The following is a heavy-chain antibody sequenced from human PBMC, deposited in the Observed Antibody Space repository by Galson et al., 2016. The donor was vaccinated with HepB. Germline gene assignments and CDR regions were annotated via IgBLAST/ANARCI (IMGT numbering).Heavy chain of an antibody. CDR2: VVRSGYRT. D-gene: IGHD3-22*01. J-gene: IGHJ4*01. CDR1: GFTFNNYA. V-gene: IGHV3-23*01. Sequence: SLRLSCAASGFTFNNYAMAWVRQAPGKGLEWLSSVVRSGYRTFIQDSVKGRFTISRDNSKNTLYLHMNSLRAEDTAQYFCARYSDGSGYSYFDLWGQGTLVSVSS. CDR3: ARYSDGSGYSYFDL.